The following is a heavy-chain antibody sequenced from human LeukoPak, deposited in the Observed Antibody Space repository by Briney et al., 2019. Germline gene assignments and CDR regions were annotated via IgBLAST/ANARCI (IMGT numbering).Heavy chain of an antibody. Sequence: PGRSLRLSCAASGFTFSKYGMHWVRQAPGKGLEWVAVMSYDGSNKHYGDSVKGRFTIARDNSKNTLYLHMNSLRVEDTSVYYCAREWDPGYYFDYWGQGTLVTVSS. J-gene: IGHJ4*02. CDR2: MSYDGSNK. CDR1: GFTFSKYG. D-gene: IGHD1-26*01. CDR3: AREWDPGYYFDY. V-gene: IGHV3-30*03.